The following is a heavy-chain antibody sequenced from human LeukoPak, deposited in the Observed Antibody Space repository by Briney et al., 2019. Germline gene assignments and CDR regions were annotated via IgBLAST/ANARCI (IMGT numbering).Heavy chain of an antibody. V-gene: IGHV4-59*01. Sequence: PSETLSLTCTVSGGSINSYYWSWIRQPPGKGLECIGYIHYTGSTNYNPSLKSRVTISVDTSKKQFSLKLSSVTAADTAIYYCARGGYYGSGNDFRFDPWGQGTLVTVSS. J-gene: IGHJ5*02. CDR3: ARGGYYGSGNDFRFDP. CDR1: GGSINSYY. CDR2: IHYTGST. D-gene: IGHD3-10*01.